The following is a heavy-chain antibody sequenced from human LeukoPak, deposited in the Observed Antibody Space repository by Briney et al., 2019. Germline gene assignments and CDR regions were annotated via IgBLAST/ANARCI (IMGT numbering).Heavy chain of an antibody. D-gene: IGHD1-26*01. V-gene: IGHV3-66*01. CDR3: VRARGSYAFDI. J-gene: IGHJ3*02. CDR2: IYSGDNT. Sequence: HPGGSLRLSCTASGFTVSTNYMSWVRQAPGKGLEWVSLIYSGDNTYYADSVKGRFTISRDNAKNSLYLQMNSLRAEDTAVYYCVRARGSYAFDIWGQGTMVTVSS. CDR1: GFTVSTNY.